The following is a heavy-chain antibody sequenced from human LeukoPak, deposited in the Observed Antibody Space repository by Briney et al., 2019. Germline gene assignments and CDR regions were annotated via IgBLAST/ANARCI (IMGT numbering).Heavy chain of an antibody. V-gene: IGHV1-2*02. CDR1: GYTLTGYY. CDR2: MNPNSGGT. J-gene: IGHJ5*02. Sequence: ASVKVSCKASGYTLTGYYMHWVRQAPGQGLEWMGWMNPNSGGTKYAQKFQGRVTVTRDTPISTAYMELSRLRSDDTAMYYCARDKLGLGELSLYDQWGQGTLVTVFS. CDR3: ARDKLGLGELSLYDQ. D-gene: IGHD3-16*02.